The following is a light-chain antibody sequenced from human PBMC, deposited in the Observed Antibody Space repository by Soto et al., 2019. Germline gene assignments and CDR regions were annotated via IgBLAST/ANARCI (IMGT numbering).Light chain of an antibody. CDR2: AAS. Sequence: DIQMTQSPSSLSASVGDRVTITCRASQSISSYLNWYQHKPGKAPKLLIYAASSLQTGVPSRFSGSRSGTDFALTISSLQRDDFETYYCQQTASFPRTFGRGSKVDIX. CDR1: QSISSY. CDR3: QQTASFPRT. V-gene: IGKV1-39*01. J-gene: IGKJ4*01.